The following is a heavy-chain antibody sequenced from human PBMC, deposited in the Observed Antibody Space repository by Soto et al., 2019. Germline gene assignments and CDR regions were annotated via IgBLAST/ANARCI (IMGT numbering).Heavy chain of an antibody. Sequence: PLETMRLPWAVSGGTIGGRGYTWIWIRQPPGKGLEWIGYIYHSGSTYYNPSLKSRVTISVDRSKNQFSLKLSSVTAAYTAVYYCARVDLPSALDIWGQGTMVTVS. J-gene: IGHJ3*02. CDR1: GGTIGGRGYT. CDR3: ARVDLPSALDI. CDR2: IYHSGST. V-gene: IGHV4-30-2*01.